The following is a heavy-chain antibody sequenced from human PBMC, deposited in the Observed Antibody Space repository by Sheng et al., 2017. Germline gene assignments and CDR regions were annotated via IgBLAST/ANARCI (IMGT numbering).Heavy chain of an antibody. Sequence: QVQLQESGPGLVKPSETLSLTCTVSGYSISSGYYWGWIRQPPGKGLEWIGSIYHSGSTYYNPSLKSRVTISVDTSKNQFSLKLSSVTAADTAVYYCARDWGPSYKWFDPWGQGTLVTVSS. J-gene: IGHJ5*02. CDR3: ARDWGPSYKWFDP. V-gene: IGHV4-38-2*02. CDR1: GYSISSGYY. CDR2: IYHSGST. D-gene: IGHD3-10*01.